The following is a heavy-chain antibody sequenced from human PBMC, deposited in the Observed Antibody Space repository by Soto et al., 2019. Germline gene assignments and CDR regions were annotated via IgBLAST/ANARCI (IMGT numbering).Heavy chain of an antibody. CDR1: GFSFSSYA. CDR3: AKGQWSNYYYGMDV. V-gene: IGHV3-23*04. Sequence: EVQLVESGGGLVQPGGSLRLSCAASGFSFSSYAMSWVRQAPGKGLEWVSPISGSGARTDYADSVKGRFTISRDNSKNTLYLQMNSLRAEDTAVYYCAKGQWSNYYYGMDVWGQGTTVIVSS. J-gene: IGHJ6*02. CDR2: ISGSGART. D-gene: IGHD2-8*01.